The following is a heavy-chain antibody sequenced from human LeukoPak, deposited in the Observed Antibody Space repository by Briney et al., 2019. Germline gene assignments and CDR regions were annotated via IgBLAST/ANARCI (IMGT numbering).Heavy chain of an antibody. CDR2: IKPDGSVQ. CDR1: GFTVSSNY. Sequence: GGSLRLSCAASGFTVSSNYMSWVRQAPGKGLEWVANIKPDGSVQYYVDSVKGRFTISRDNAKNSLYLQMNSLRAEDTAVYYCAGDRRVRGVMWNSKSDGFDIWGHGTMVTVSS. CDR3: AGDRRVRGVMWNSKSDGFDI. J-gene: IGHJ3*02. D-gene: IGHD3-10*01. V-gene: IGHV3-7*01.